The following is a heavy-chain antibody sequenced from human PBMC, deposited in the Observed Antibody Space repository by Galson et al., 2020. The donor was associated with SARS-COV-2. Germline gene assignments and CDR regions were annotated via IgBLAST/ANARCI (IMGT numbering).Heavy chain of an antibody. V-gene: IGHV3-21*01. D-gene: IGHD3-9*01. CDR1: GFTFSSYG. Sequence: GESLKISCAASGFTFSSYGMNWVRQAPGKGLEWVSSISSSSSCIYYADSVKGRFTISRDNAKNSLYLQMNSLRAEDTAVYYCARDYDILTGYYYNWFDPWGQGTLVTVSS. CDR3: ARDYDILTGYYYNWFDP. J-gene: IGHJ5*02. CDR2: ISSSSSCI.